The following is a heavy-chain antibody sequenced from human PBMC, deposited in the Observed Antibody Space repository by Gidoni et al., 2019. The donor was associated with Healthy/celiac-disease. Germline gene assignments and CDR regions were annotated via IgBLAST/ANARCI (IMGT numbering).Heavy chain of an antibody. CDR3: ARDPLGITMGHGGFDY. J-gene: IGHJ4*02. Sequence: EVQLVESGGGLVQPGGSLRHSCAASGFTFSSYEMNWVRQAPGKGLEWVSYISSSGSTIYYADSVKGRFTISRDNAKNSLYLQMNSLRAEDTAVYYCARDPLGITMGHGGFDYWGQGTLVTVSS. CDR1: GFTFSSYE. V-gene: IGHV3-48*03. D-gene: IGHD3-10*01. CDR2: ISSSGSTI.